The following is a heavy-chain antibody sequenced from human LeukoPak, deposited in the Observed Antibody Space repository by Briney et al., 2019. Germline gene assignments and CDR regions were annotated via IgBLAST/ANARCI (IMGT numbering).Heavy chain of an antibody. V-gene: IGHV4-31*03. Sequence: PSETLSLTCTVSGGSINSGDYYWSWIRQLPGKGLEWIGYIYYSGSTYYPPSLRSRVTISVDTSKNQFSLKLSSVTAADTAVYYCARDSEARTYSSSWYIWYFDLWGRGTLVTVSS. D-gene: IGHD6-13*01. CDR3: ARDSEARTYSSSWYIWYFDL. CDR2: IYYSGST. J-gene: IGHJ2*01. CDR1: GGSINSGDYY.